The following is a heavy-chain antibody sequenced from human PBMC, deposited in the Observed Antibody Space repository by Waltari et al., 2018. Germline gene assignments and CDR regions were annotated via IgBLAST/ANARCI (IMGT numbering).Heavy chain of an antibody. V-gene: IGHV1-69*08. Sequence: QVQLVQSGAEVKQPGSSVKVSCKASGGTFRSYTISWGRQAPGQGLEWMGRIIPILGIANYAQKFQGRVTITADKSTSTAYMELSSLRSEDTAVYYCARDGSGSYMVYWGQGTLVTVSS. J-gene: IGHJ4*02. CDR1: GGTFRSYT. CDR3: ARDGSGSYMVY. D-gene: IGHD3-10*01. CDR2: IIPILGIA.